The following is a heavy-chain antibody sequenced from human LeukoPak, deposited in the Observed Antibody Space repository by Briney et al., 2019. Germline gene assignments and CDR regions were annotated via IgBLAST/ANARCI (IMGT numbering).Heavy chain of an antibody. Sequence: GGSLRLSCAASGFTFTSYAMSWVRQAPGKGLEWVSDISGSGGNTYYADSVKGRFTISRDDPKNTLSLQMNSLRAEDTAVYYCAKARGIQLWFLDYWGQGTLVTVSS. CDR1: GFTFTSYA. D-gene: IGHD5-18*01. CDR2: ISGSGGNT. J-gene: IGHJ4*02. CDR3: AKARGIQLWFLDY. V-gene: IGHV3-23*01.